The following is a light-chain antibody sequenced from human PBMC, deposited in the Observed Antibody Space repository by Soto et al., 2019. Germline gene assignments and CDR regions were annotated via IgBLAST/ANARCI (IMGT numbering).Light chain of an antibody. Sequence: DIQMTQSPSSLSASVGDRVTITCRASQSISSYLNWYQQKPGKAPKLLICAASSLQSGVPSRFSGSGSGTDFTLTISSLQPEDFATYYCQQSYSTPYTFGQGTKLEIE. CDR2: AAS. V-gene: IGKV1-39*01. J-gene: IGKJ2*01. CDR3: QQSYSTPYT. CDR1: QSISSY.